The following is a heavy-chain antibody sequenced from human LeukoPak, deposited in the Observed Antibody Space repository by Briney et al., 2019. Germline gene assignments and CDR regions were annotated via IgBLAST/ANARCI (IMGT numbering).Heavy chain of an antibody. D-gene: IGHD2-15*01. Sequence: PSETLSLTCAVYGGSFSGYYWSWIRQPPGKGLEWIGEINHSGSTNYNPSLMSRVTISVDTSKNQFSLKLSSVTAADTAVYYCPRGRISSGGSCYGIDYWGQGTLATVSS. CDR3: PRGRISSGGSCYGIDY. J-gene: IGHJ4*02. V-gene: IGHV4-34*01. CDR2: INHSGST. CDR1: GGSFSGYY.